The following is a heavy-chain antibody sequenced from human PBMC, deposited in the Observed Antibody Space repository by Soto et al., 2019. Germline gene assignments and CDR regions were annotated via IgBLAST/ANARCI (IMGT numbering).Heavy chain of an antibody. J-gene: IGHJ4*02. CDR3: AKADGEQWLIPHLDN. CDR1: GFNFKKSA. Sequence: EVQLLESGGGVVQPGGPLRLSCEASGFNFKKSAMAWVRQAPGEGLEWVSGISCCGGSTSYADSVKGRFSVARDDSKYTLSLHLNSLRVEDTARYYCAKADGEQWLIPHLDNWGQGTLVTVS. D-gene: IGHD6-19*01. CDR2: ISCCGGST. V-gene: IGHV3-23*01.